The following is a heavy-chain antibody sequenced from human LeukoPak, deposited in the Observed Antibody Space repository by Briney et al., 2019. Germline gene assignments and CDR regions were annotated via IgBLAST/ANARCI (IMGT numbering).Heavy chain of an antibody. D-gene: IGHD6-19*01. V-gene: IGHV3-30*02. CDR1: GFTFSSYG. J-gene: IGHJ3*02. Sequence: GGSLRLSCAASGFTFSSYGMHWVRQAPGKGLEWVAFIRYDGSNKYYADSVKGRFTISRDNSEDTLYLQMNSLRAEDTAVYYCAKDLDGWTKAFDIWGQGTMVTVSS. CDR2: IRYDGSNK. CDR3: AKDLDGWTKAFDI.